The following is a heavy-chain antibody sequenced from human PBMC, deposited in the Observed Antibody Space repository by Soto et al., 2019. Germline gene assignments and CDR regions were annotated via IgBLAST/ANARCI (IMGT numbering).Heavy chain of an antibody. CDR2: INPNSGGT. CDR3: ARLDFWSGFNWFDP. V-gene: IGHV1-2*02. Sequence: ASVKVSSKASGYTFTGYYMHWVRQAPGQGLEWMGWINPNSGGTNYAQKFQGRVTMTRDTSISTAYMELSRLRSDDTAVYYCARLDFWSGFNWFDPWGQGTLVTVSS. J-gene: IGHJ5*02. D-gene: IGHD3-3*01. CDR1: GYTFTGYY.